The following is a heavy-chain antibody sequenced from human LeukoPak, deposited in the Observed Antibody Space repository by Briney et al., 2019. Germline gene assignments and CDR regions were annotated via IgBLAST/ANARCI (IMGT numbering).Heavy chain of an antibody. Sequence: SETLSLTCTVSGVSISSYYWSWIRQPAGKGLEWIGRIYTSGSTNYNPSLKSRVTISVDTSKNQFSLKLSSVTAADTAVYYCAREVEEVRGAYYYYYMDVWGKGTTVTISS. V-gene: IGHV4-4*07. D-gene: IGHD3-10*01. CDR3: AREVEEVRGAYYYYYMDV. J-gene: IGHJ6*03. CDR2: IYTSGST. CDR1: GVSISSYY.